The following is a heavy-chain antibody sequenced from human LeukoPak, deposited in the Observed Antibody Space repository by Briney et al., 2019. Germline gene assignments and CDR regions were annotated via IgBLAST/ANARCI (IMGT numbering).Heavy chain of an antibody. CDR1: GFTFSRHW. CDR3: AKDRSFGNFFDY. J-gene: IGHJ4*02. Sequence: GGSLRLSCVASGFTFSRHWMSWVRQAPGKGLEWVANIKRDGSEKNYVDSVKGRFTISRDNAKSSLYLQMNSLRVEDTAVYYCAKDRSFGNFFDYWGQGTLVTVSS. V-gene: IGHV3-7*01. D-gene: IGHD3-9*01. CDR2: IKRDGSEK.